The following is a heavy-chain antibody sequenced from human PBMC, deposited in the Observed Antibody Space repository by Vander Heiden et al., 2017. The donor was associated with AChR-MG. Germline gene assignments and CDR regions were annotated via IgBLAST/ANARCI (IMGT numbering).Heavy chain of an antibody. V-gene: IGHV3-30-3*01. CDR2: ISYDEYNK. D-gene: IGHD1-26*01. CDR1: GFTFGSYA. CDR3: AKVRSVSYGEAFDY. Sequence: QVQLVESGGGVVQPGRSLCLSCAASGFTFGSYAMHWVRQAPGKGLEWVAVISYDEYNKYYADSVKGRFTISRDNSKNTLYLQTERMRTEDTAVYYCAKVRSVSYGEAFDYWGQGTLVTVSS. J-gene: IGHJ4*02.